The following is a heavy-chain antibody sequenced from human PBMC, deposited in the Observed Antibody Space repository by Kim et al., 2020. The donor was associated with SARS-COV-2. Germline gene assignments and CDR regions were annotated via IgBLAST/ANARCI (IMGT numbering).Heavy chain of an antibody. CDR2: INTKTGKT. Sequence: ASVKVSCKTSGYSFITYAIDWVRQAPGQRLEWVGRINTKTGKTTFAQGFSGRFVFSLDTSVSTAHLQISSLASEDTAVYFCARGGGGWSTFDYWGQGPLV. D-gene: IGHD6-19*01. CDR1: GYSFITYA. CDR3: ARGGGGWSTFDY. V-gene: IGHV7-4-1*02. J-gene: IGHJ4*02.